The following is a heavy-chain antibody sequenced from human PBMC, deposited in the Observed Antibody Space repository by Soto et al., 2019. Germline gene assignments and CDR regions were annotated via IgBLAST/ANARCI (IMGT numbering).Heavy chain of an antibody. Sequence: RASVKVSCKASGYTFTSYDINWVRQATGQGLEWMGWMNPNSGNTGYAQKFQGRVTMTRNTSISTAYMELSSLRSEDTAVYYCATSPRYCSGGSCYFGAFDIWGQGTMVTVSS. V-gene: IGHV1-8*01. CDR3: ATSPRYCSGGSCYFGAFDI. D-gene: IGHD2-15*01. CDR2: MNPNSGNT. CDR1: GYTFTSYD. J-gene: IGHJ3*02.